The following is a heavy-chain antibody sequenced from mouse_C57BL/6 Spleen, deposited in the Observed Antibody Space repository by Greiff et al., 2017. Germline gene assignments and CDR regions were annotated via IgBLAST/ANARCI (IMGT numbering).Heavy chain of an antibody. Sequence: EVQVVESGGGLVQPKGSLKLSCAASGFSFNTYAMNWVRQAPGKGLEWVARIRSKSNNYATYYADSVKDRFTISRDDSESMLYLQMNNLKTEDTAMYYCVRGEAYYYGSSPFAYWGQGTLVTVSA. CDR2: IRSKSNNYAT. V-gene: IGHV10-1*01. CDR1: GFSFNTYA. D-gene: IGHD1-1*01. CDR3: VRGEAYYYGSSPFAY. J-gene: IGHJ3*01.